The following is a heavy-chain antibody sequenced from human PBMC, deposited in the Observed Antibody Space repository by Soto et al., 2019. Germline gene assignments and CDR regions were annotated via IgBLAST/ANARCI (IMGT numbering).Heavy chain of an antibody. J-gene: IGHJ4*02. CDR3: THDYSNY. CDR1: GFTFSVSA. CDR2: IRSKANNYAT. V-gene: IGHV3-73*02. D-gene: IGHD4-4*01. Sequence: EVQLVQSGGGLVQPGGSLKLSCAASGFTFSVSAMHWVRQASGKGLEWVGRIRSKANNYATEYAASATGRFTISRDDSKNTAYLQMNSLKTQDTAVYYCTHDYSNYWGQGTLVTVSS.